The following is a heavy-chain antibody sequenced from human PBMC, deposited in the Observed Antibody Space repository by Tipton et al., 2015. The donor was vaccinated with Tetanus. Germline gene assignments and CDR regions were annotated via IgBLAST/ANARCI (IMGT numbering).Heavy chain of an antibody. D-gene: IGHD3-3*01. CDR3: ARIHDYWSGYFDF. CDR2: ISYTGTT. CDR1: GGSITNGGYY. Sequence: LRLSCTVSGGSITNGGYYWSWIRQHPGKGLDWIGYISYTGTTHYNPSLKSRVTISLDRSKNQFSLKLTSVTAADTAVYYCARIHDYWSGYFDFWGQGTPVTVSP. V-gene: IGHV4-31*02. J-gene: IGHJ4*02.